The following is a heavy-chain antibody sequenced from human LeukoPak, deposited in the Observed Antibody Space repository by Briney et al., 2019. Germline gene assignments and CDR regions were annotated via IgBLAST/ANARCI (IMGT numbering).Heavy chain of an antibody. CDR2: IYYSGST. CDR3: ARDRGRYGSGSYNAFDI. V-gene: IGHV4-59*01. J-gene: IGHJ3*02. Sequence: PSETLSLTCTVSGGSISSYYWSWIRQPPGKGLEWIGYIYYSGSTNYNPSLKSRVTISVDTSKNQFSLKLSSVTAADTAVYYCARDRGRYGSGSYNAFDIWGQGTMVTVSS. CDR1: GGSISSYY. D-gene: IGHD3-10*01.